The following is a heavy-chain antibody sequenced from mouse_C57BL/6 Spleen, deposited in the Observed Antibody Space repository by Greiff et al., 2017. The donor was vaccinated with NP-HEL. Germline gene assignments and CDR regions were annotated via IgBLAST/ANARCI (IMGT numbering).Heavy chain of an antibody. D-gene: IGHD2-4*01. CDR3: ARYYDYDGYWYFDV. Sequence: LQESGAELARPGASVKLSCKASGYTFTSYGISWVKQRTGQGLEWIGEIYPRSGNTYYNEKFKGKATLTADKSSSTAYMELRSLTSEDSAVYFCARYYDYDGYWYFDVWGTGTTVTVSS. V-gene: IGHV1-81*01. CDR2: IYPRSGNT. J-gene: IGHJ1*03. CDR1: GYTFTSYG.